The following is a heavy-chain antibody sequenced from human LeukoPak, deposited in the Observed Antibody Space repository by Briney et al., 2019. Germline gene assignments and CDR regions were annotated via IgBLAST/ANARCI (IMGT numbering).Heavy chain of an antibody. Sequence: GGSLRLPCAASGFTCSDYYMSWIRQAPGKGLEWVSYISSSTNYADSVKGRFTISRDNAKNSLYLQMNSLRAEDTAVYYCARRLAVRLFDYWGQGTLVTVSS. CDR1: GFTCSDYY. J-gene: IGHJ4*02. D-gene: IGHD6-19*01. CDR2: ISSST. V-gene: IGHV3-11*03. CDR3: ARRLAVRLFDY.